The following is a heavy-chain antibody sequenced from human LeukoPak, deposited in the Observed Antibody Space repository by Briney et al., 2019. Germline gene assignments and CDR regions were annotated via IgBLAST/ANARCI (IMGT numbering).Heavy chain of an antibody. CDR3: ARDPLVVVAATYYYYCGMDV. J-gene: IGHJ6*02. CDR2: ISAYTGNT. CDR1: GYTFTSYG. V-gene: IGHV1-18*01. Sequence: ASVKVSCKASGYTFTSYGISWVRQAPGQGLEWMGWISAYTGNTNDAQKLQGRVTMATDTSTSTAYMEQRSMRSDDTAVYYCARDPLVVVAATYYYYCGMDVWGQGTTVTVSS. D-gene: IGHD2-15*01.